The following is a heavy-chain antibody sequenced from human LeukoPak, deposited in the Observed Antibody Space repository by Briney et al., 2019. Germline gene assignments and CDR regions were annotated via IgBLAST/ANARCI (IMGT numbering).Heavy chain of an antibody. CDR2: IYYGGST. D-gene: IGHD2/OR15-2a*01. J-gene: IGHJ3*01. CDR3: AHFRGGDAFDV. Sequence: SETLSLTCTVSGDSISRSNYFWGWIRQPPGKGLEWIGNIYYGGSTYYNASLKSRVTISVDMSKNQFSLKLSFVTAADTAVYYCAHFRGGDAFDVWGQGTMDTVSS. CDR1: GDSISRSNYF. V-gene: IGHV4-39*01.